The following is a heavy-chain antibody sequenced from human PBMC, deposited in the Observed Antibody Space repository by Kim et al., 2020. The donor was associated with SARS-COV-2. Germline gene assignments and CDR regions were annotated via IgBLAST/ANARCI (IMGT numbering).Heavy chain of an antibody. Sequence: GESLKISCKGSGYSFTSYWISWVRQMPGKGLEWMGRIDPSDSYTNYSPSFQGHVTISADKSISTAYLQWSSLKASDTAMYYCAIGVSGYSSGWYVSQGDYWGQGTLAT. CDR3: AIGVSGYSSGWYVSQGDY. D-gene: IGHD6-19*01. J-gene: IGHJ4*02. V-gene: IGHV5-10-1*01. CDR2: IDPSDSYT. CDR1: GYSFTSYW.